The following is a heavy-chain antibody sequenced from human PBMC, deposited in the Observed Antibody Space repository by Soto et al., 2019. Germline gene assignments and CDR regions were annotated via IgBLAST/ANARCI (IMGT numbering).Heavy chain of an antibody. Sequence: SETLSLTCTVSGGSISSGDYYWSWIRQPPGKGLEWIGYIYYSGSTYYNPSLKSRVTISVDTSKNQFSLKLSSVTAEDTAVYYCALDVEGGCCSSWFDPWGQGTLVTVPS. CDR2: IYYSGST. CDR1: GGSISSGDYY. V-gene: IGHV4-30-4*01. D-gene: IGHD2-15*01. CDR3: ALDVEGGCCSSWFDP. J-gene: IGHJ5*02.